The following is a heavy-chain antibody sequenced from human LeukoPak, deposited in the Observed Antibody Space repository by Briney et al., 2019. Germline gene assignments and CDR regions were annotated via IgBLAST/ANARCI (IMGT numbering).Heavy chain of an antibody. CDR3: ANLPYNWNEYFDDY. J-gene: IGHJ4*02. V-gene: IGHV3-30*02. CDR2: IASDGTYR. D-gene: IGHD1-1*01. Sequence: GGSLRLSCAASGFTFTNYGMHWVRQAPGKGLEWVAYIASDGTYRDYVDSVRGRFTVSRDNSKNTLYLQMDSLRAEDTAVYYCANLPYNWNEYFDDYWGQGTLVTVSS. CDR1: GFTFTNYG.